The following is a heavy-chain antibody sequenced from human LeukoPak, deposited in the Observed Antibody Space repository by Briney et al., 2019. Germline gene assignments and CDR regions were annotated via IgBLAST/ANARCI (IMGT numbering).Heavy chain of an antibody. V-gene: IGHV3-23*01. CDR2: ISGSGGST. J-gene: IGHJ4*02. Sequence: GGSLRLSCAASGFTFSSYAMNWVRQAPGKGLEWVSAISGSGGSTYYADSVKGRFTVSRDSSKNTLYLQMDSLRAEDTAVYSCAKGAGGIGSGTYYDYWGQGTLVTVSS. CDR1: GFTFSSYA. CDR3: AKGAGGIGSGTYYDY. D-gene: IGHD3-10*01.